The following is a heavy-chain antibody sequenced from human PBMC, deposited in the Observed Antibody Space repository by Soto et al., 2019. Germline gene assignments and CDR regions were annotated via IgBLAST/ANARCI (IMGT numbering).Heavy chain of an antibody. J-gene: IGHJ4*02. CDR3: TVWGSGNDFGDA. D-gene: IGHD3-10*01. V-gene: IGHV3-72*01. CDR2: SKNKADSYTT. CDR1: GFTFSDHY. Sequence: EVQLVESGGGLVQPGGSLRLSCAASGFTFSDHYMDWVRQAPGKGLEWVGRSKNKADSYTTEYAASVKGRFTISRDGSKNSPFPQMNSLKTEDTAVYYCTVWGSGNDFGDAWGQGILVTVSS.